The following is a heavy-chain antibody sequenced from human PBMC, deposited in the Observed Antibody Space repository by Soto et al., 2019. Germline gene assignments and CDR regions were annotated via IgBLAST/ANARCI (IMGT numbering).Heavy chain of an antibody. V-gene: IGHV3-30*18. J-gene: IGHJ4*02. D-gene: IGHD2-15*01. Sequence: VQLVESGGGVVQPGRSLRLSCAASGFTFSSYGMHWVRQAPGKGLEWVAVISYDGSNKYYADSVKGRFTISRDNSKNTLYLQMNSLRAEDTAVYYCAKDGPWVDCSGGSCYSSYWGQGTLVTVSS. CDR2: ISYDGSNK. CDR1: GFTFSSYG. CDR3: AKDGPWVDCSGGSCYSSY.